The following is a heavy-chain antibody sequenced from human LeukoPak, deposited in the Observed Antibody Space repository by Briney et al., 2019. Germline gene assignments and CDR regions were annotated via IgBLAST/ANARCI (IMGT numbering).Heavy chain of an antibody. V-gene: IGHV1-8*01. J-gene: IGHJ6*03. Sequence: GASVKVSCKASGYTFTNYDINWVRQATGQGLEWMGWMNPNSGNTGYAQRFQGRVTMTRNTSISTAYMELSSLRSEDTEVYYCARQQQLGPYYNHYMDVWGKGTTVTVSS. CDR2: MNPNSGNT. CDR3: ARQQQLGPYYNHYMDV. CDR1: GYTFTNYD. D-gene: IGHD6-13*01.